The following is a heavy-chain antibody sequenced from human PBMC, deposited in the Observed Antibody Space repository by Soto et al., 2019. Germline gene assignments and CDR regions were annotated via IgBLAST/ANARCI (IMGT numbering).Heavy chain of an antibody. D-gene: IGHD1-26*01. J-gene: IGHJ4*02. V-gene: IGHV4-59*01. CDR3: ARENMSGTYYFDY. CDR2: IYYTGST. CDR1: GDSINDSY. Sequence: SETLSLTCAVSGDSINDSYWSWIRQPPWKRLEWIGNIYYTGSTAYNPSLESRVTMSVDTSKNHFSPKLNSVDAADTAVYYCARENMSGTYYFDYWGPGTQVTVS.